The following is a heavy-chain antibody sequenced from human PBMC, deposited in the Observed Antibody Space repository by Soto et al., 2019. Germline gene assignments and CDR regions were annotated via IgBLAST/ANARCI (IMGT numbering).Heavy chain of an antibody. CDR3: ARYDSSGYYWPYYYYGMDV. CDR1: GFTFSTYS. Sequence: EVQLVESGGGLVKPGGSLRLSCAASGFTFSTYSMNWVRQAPGKGLEWVSSISSSSSYIYYADSVKGRFTISRDNAKNSLYLKMNSLRAEATAVYYCARYDSSGYYWPYYYYGMDVWGQGTTVTVSS. D-gene: IGHD3-22*01. CDR2: ISSSSSYI. V-gene: IGHV3-21*01. J-gene: IGHJ6*02.